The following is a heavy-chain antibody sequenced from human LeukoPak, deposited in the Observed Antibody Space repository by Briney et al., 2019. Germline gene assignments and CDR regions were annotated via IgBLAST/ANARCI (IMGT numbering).Heavy chain of an antibody. CDR3: ARRITTSGLYYFDL. Sequence: PGGSLRLSCAAFGLTVSGNYMSWVRQAPGKGLEWVSIIYSDETTAYPDSVKGRFTISRDNSKNMLYLQMNSLRAEDTAVYYCARRITTSGLYYFDLWGQGTLVTVSS. V-gene: IGHV3-66*04. D-gene: IGHD6-13*01. CDR2: IYSDETT. CDR1: GLTVSGNY. J-gene: IGHJ4*02.